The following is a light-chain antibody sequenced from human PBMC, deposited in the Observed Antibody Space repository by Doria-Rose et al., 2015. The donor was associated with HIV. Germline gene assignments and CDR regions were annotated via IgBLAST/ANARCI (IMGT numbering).Light chain of an antibody. CDR3: HQYASSRT. CDR1: QSVSANY. J-gene: IGKJ1*01. Sequence: EIVLTQSPGTLSLSPGERATLSCRASQSVSANYLAWYQQRPGQSPRLLTYGASSRATDIPDRFSGSGSGTDFTLTISRLEPEDFAVYYCHQYASSRTFGQGTKVEIK. V-gene: IGKV3-20*01. CDR2: GAS.